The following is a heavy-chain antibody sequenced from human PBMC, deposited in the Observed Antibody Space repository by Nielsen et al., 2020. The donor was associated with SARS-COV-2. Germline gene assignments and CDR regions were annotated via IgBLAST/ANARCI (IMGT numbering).Heavy chain of an antibody. CDR1: GFSFDDDG. CDR2: INWNGVRT. Sequence: GSLKISCAASGFSFDDDGMSWVRQVPGRGLEWVSGINWNGVRTGYADSVRGRFTISRDNAQSTLYLQMNSLRVEDTALYYCARGYLAAPYYYGMDVWGQGTQVTVS. V-gene: IGHV3-20*04. D-gene: IGHD6-13*01. J-gene: IGHJ6*02. CDR3: ARGYLAAPYYYGMDV.